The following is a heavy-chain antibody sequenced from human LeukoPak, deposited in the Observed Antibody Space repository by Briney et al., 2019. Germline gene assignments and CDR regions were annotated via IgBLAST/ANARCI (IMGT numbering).Heavy chain of an antibody. CDR2: IYSGCST. V-gene: IGHV3-53*01. CDR1: GFTVSSNY. Sequence: PGGSLRLSCAASGFTVSSNYMSWVRHAPGKGLEWVSVIYSGCSTYYADSVKGRFTISRDNSKNTLYLQMNSLRAEDTAVYYCARDLPSYDYVWGSYRHDAFDIWGQGTMVTVSS. D-gene: IGHD3-16*02. CDR3: ARDLPSYDYVWGSYRHDAFDI. J-gene: IGHJ3*02.